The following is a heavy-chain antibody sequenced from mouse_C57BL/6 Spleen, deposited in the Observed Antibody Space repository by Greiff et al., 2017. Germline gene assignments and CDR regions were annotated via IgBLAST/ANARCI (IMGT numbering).Heavy chain of an antibody. CDR2: ISYDGSN. V-gene: IGHV3-6*01. J-gene: IGHJ4*01. CDR3: ASELGRGAMDY. Sequence: ESGPGLVKPSQSLSLTCSVTGYSITSGYYWNWIRQFPGNKLEWMGYISYDGSNNYNPSLKNRISITRDTSKNQFFLKLNSVTTEDTATYYCASELGRGAMDYWGQGTSVTVSS. D-gene: IGHD4-1*01. CDR1: GYSITSGYY.